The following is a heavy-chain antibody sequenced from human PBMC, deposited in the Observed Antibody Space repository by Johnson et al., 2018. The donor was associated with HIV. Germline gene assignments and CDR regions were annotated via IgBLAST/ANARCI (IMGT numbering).Heavy chain of an antibody. V-gene: IGHV3-11*04. CDR3: VRVRGGYSSGWYDAFDI. CDR2: ISSSGRTI. D-gene: IGHD6-19*01. J-gene: IGHJ3*02. Sequence: QVQLVESGGGLVKPGGSLRLSCAASGFTFSDYYMSWIRQAPGKWLEWVSYISSSGRTIYYADSVKGRFTISRDNAENSLSRQMNSLRAEETAVYYCVRVRGGYSSGWYDAFDIWGQGTMVTVSP. CDR1: GFTFSDYY.